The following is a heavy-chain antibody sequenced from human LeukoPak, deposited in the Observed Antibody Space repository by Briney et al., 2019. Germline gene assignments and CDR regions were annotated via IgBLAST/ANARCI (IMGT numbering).Heavy chain of an antibody. CDR1: GGSFSGYY. V-gene: IGHV4-34*01. CDR3: ARGRYDFWSGYWTDY. J-gene: IGHJ4*02. D-gene: IGHD3-3*01. CDR2: INHSGST. Sequence: SETLSLTCAVYGGSFSGYYWSWIRQPPGKGLEWIGEINHSGSTNYNPSLKSRVTISVDTSKSQFSLKLSSVTAADTAVNYCARGRYDFWSGYWTDYWGQGTLVTVSS.